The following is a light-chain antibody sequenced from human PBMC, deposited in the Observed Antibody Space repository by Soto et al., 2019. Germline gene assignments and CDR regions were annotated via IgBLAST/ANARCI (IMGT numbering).Light chain of an antibody. Sequence: QSVLTQPPSVSGAPGQRVTISCTGSSSNIGSHYDVHWYQQLPGAAPRLLIYGNFKRPSGVPDRFSGSKSDTSASLAITGLQAEDEADYHCQSYDSSLSGYVFGTGTKLTVL. CDR2: GNF. CDR3: QSYDSSLSGYV. J-gene: IGLJ1*01. V-gene: IGLV1-40*01. CDR1: SSNIGSHYD.